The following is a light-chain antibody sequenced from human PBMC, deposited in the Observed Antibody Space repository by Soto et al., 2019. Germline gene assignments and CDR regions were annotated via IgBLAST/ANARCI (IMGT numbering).Light chain of an antibody. CDR1: QSISSW. V-gene: IGKV1-5*01. J-gene: IGKJ5*01. Sequence: DIQMTQSPSTLSASVGDRGTISGRASQSISSWLAWYQQKPGKAPKLLIYDASSLESGVPSRFSGSGSGTEFTLTISSLQSEDFAVYYCQQYNNWPRTFGQGTRLEIK. CDR2: DAS. CDR3: QQYNNWPRT.